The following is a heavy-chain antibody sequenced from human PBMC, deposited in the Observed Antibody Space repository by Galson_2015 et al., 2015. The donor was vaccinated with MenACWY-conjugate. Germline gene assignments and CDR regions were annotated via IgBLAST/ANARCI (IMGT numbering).Heavy chain of an antibody. CDR2: IDCGGWT. V-gene: IGHV3-53*01. J-gene: IGHJ3*01. Sequence: SLRLSCAVSGFTVSSNYTGWVRQAPGQGLEWVSLIDCGGWTYYADSVKGRFTISRDDSKNTLYLQMHSLRAEDTAVYYCVREQWRQWLVHGNDAVDLWGQGTKVTVSS. D-gene: IGHD6-19*01. CDR3: VREQWRQWLVHGNDAVDL. CDR1: GFTVSSNY.